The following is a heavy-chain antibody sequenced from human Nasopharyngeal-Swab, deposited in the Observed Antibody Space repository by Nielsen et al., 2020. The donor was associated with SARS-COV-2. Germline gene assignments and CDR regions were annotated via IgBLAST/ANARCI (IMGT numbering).Heavy chain of an antibody. CDR2: INPSGGST. D-gene: IGHD4-11*01. Sequence: ASVKVSCKASGYTFTSYYMHWVRQAPGQGLEWIGIINPSGGSTSYAQRFQGRVTMTRDTSPSTVYMELSSLRSEDTAVYYCARDLTTVTASPGGYYYGMDVWGQGTTVTVSS. CDR3: ARDLTTVTASPGGYYYGMDV. J-gene: IGHJ6*02. CDR1: GYTFTSYY. V-gene: IGHV1-46*01.